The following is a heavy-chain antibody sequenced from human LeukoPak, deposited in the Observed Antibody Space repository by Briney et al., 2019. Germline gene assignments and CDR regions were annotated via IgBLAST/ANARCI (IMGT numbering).Heavy chain of an antibody. Sequence: ASVKVSCKASGYTFTSSAMHWVRQAPGQRLEWMGWINGGNGNTKYSQKFQGRVTITRDTSASTAYMELSSLRSGDTAVYYCAREIAADLPFDYWGQGTLVTVSS. D-gene: IGHD6-13*01. CDR3: AREIAADLPFDY. V-gene: IGHV1-3*01. J-gene: IGHJ4*02. CDR1: GYTFTSSA. CDR2: INGGNGNT.